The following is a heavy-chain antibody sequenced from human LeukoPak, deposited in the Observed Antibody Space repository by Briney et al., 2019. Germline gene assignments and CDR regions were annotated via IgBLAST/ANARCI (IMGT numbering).Heavy chain of an antibody. J-gene: IGHJ3*02. CDR3: ARERPRLEYSSPRGVSDAFDI. Sequence: ASVKVSCKASGYTFTSYDINWVRQATGQGLEWMGWMNPNSGNTGYAQKFQGRVTITRNTSISTAYMELSSLRSEDTAVYYCARERPRLEYSSPRGVSDAFDIWGQGTMVTVSS. D-gene: IGHD6-6*01. CDR2: MNPNSGNT. CDR1: GYTFTSYD. V-gene: IGHV1-8*03.